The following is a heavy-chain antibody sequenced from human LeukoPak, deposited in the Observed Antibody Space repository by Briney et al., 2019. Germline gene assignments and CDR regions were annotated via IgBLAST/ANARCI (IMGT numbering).Heavy chain of an antibody. CDR3: SYGSGTYRTNVAFDM. CDR2: ISSSGDNT. J-gene: IGHJ3*02. V-gene: IGHV3-23*01. D-gene: IGHD3-10*01. CDR1: GFTFSRHG. Sequence: GGSLRLSCAASGFTFSRHGMTWVRQAPGKGLEWVSAISSSGDNTYYADSVKGRFTISRDSSKNTLYLQMNSLRAEDTAVYYCSYGSGTYRTNVAFDMWGQGTMVTVSS.